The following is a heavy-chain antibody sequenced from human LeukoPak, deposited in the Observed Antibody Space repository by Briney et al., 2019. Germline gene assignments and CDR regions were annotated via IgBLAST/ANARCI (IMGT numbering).Heavy chain of an antibody. Sequence: TGGSLRLSCAASGFTVSSNYMSWVRQAPGKGLEWVSVIYSGGSTYYADSVKGRFTISRDNAKNSLYLQMNSLRAEDTAVYYCARAGDGSGSSTDYWGQGTLVTVSS. CDR1: GFTVSSNY. D-gene: IGHD3-10*01. J-gene: IGHJ4*02. CDR2: IYSGGST. V-gene: IGHV3-66*01. CDR3: ARAGDGSGSSTDY.